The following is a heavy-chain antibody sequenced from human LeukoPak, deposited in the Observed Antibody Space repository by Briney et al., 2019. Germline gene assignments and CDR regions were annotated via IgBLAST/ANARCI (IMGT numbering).Heavy chain of an antibody. V-gene: IGHV3-48*03. CDR1: GFTFSSYE. Sequence: GGSLRLSCAASGFTFSSYEMNWVRQAPGKGLEWVSYISSSGSTIYYADSVKGRFTISRDNAKKSLYLQMNSLRAEDTAVYYCARDYEYGGYAYWGQGTLVTVSS. J-gene: IGHJ4*02. CDR3: ARDYEYGGYAY. CDR2: ISSSGSTI. D-gene: IGHD5-12*01.